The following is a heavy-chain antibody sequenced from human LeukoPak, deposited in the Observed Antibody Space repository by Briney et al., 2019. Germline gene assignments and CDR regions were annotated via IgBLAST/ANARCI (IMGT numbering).Heavy chain of an antibody. CDR2: IYTSGST. J-gene: IGHJ6*02. V-gene: IGHV4-61*02. Sequence: PSQTLSLTCAVSGGSISSGSYYWSWIRQPAGKGLEWIGRIYTSGSTNYNPSLKSRVTISVDTSKNQFSLKLSSVTAADTAVYYCARSEQQLFTYYYYYGMDVWGQGTTVTVSS. D-gene: IGHD6-13*01. CDR1: GGSISSGSYY. CDR3: ARSEQQLFTYYYYYGMDV.